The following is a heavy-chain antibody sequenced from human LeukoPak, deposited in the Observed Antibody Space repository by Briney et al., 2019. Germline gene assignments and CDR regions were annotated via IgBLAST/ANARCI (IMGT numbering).Heavy chain of an antibody. CDR1: GGSISSYY. D-gene: IGHD3-10*01. J-gene: IGHJ3*02. V-gene: IGHV4-59*01. CDR3: ARDFYYGSGGDAFDI. CDR2: IYYSGST. Sequence: SETLSLTCTVSGGSISSYYWSWIRQPPGKGLEWIGYIYYSGSTNYNPSLKSRVTILVDTSKNQFSLKLSSVTAADTAVYYCARDFYYGSGGDAFDIWGQGTMVTVSS.